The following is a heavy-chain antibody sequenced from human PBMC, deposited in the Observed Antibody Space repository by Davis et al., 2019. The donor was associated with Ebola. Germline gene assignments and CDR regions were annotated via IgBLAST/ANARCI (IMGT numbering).Heavy chain of an antibody. D-gene: IGHD3-3*01. CDR3: AKAPVRFLEWFTTDY. V-gene: IGHV3-23*01. J-gene: IGHJ4*02. CDR2: ISGSGGST. Sequence: GGSLRLSCAASEFTFSGYAMSWVRQATGKGLEWVSAISGSGGSTYYAGSVKGRFTISRDNSRNTLYLQMNSLRAEDTAVYYCAKAPVRFLEWFTTDYWGKGTLVTVSS. CDR1: EFTFSGYA.